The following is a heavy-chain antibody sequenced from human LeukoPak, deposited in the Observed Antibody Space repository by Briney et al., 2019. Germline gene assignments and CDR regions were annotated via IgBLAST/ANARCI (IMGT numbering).Heavy chain of an antibody. Sequence: PGGSLRLSCAASGFSVSNNYMSWVRQAPGQGLESVSLIYSGGATYYADSVKGRFIISRDISTNTLYLQMNSLRAEDTALYYCARVWELSFDSWGQGTLVTVSS. D-gene: IGHD1-26*01. J-gene: IGHJ5*01. CDR3: ARVWELSFDS. V-gene: IGHV3-53*01. CDR1: GFSVSNNY. CDR2: IYSGGAT.